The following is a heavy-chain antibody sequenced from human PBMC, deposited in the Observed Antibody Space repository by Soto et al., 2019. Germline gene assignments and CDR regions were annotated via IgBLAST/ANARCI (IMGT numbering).Heavy chain of an antibody. J-gene: IGHJ4*02. CDR2: ISSSSSTI. D-gene: IGHD4-17*01. V-gene: IGHV3-48*01. CDR1: GFTSRTYT. Sequence: EVQLVESGGGLVQPGGPLKLPCAASGFTSRTYTWNGVRQAPGKGLEWVSYISSSSSTIYYADSVKGRFTISRDNAKNSLYLQMNSLRAEDTAVYYCARDLNYGLFDYWGQGTLVTVSS. CDR3: ARDLNYGLFDY.